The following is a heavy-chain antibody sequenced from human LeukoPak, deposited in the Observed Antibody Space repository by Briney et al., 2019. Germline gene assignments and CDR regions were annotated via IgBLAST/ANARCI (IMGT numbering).Heavy chain of an antibody. Sequence: GGSLRLSCEASGFSFSSSWMHWVRQAPGKGLEWVSGISGSGGSTYYADSVKGRFTISRDNSKNTLYLQMNSLRVEDTAVFYCAKVRDGRSTGGTYYYYMDVWGEGTTVTVSS. CDR3: AKVRDGRSTGGTYYYYMDV. D-gene: IGHD1-26*01. V-gene: IGHV3-23*01. CDR2: ISGSGGST. J-gene: IGHJ6*03. CDR1: GFSFSSSW.